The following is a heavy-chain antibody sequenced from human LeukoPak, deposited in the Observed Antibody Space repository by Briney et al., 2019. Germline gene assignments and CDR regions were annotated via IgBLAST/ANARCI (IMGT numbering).Heavy chain of an antibody. J-gene: IGHJ2*01. D-gene: IGHD5-24*01. CDR1: GGSISSGDYY. Sequence: SETLSLTCTVSGGSISSGDYYWSWRRPPPGKGVEWIGYIYYSGSTYYNPSLKSRVTISVDTSKNQFSLKLSSVTAADTAVYSCARDRGGRDGYNRGYFDLWGRGTLVTVSS. CDR2: IYYSGST. V-gene: IGHV4-30-4*01. CDR3: ARDRGGRDGYNRGYFDL.